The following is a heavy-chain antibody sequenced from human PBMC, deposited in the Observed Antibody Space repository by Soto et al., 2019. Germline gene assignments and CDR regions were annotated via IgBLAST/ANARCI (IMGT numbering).Heavy chain of an antibody. CDR2: IIPIFGTT. V-gene: IGHV1-69*13. J-gene: IGHJ6*02. D-gene: IGHD6-13*01. CDR3: ARVSSSSSYFYYYGMDV. Sequence: SVKVSCKASGGTFSSYAISWVRQAPGQGLEWMGGIIPIFGTTNYAQKLQGRVTITADESTSTAYMELSNLRTEDTAVYYCARVSSSSSYFYYYGMDVWGQGTTVTVSS. CDR1: GGTFSSYA.